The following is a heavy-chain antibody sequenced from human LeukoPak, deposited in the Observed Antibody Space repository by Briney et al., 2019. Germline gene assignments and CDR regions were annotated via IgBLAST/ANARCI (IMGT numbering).Heavy chain of an antibody. CDR1: GFTFSSYA. J-gene: IGHJ5*02. CDR3: ARTLTMLSWFDP. Sequence: GRSLRLSCAASGFTFSSYAMHWVRQAPGKGLEWVAVMSYDGSNKYYADSVKGRFTISRDNSKNTLYLQMNSLRPEDTAVYYCARTLTMLSWFDPWGQGTLVTVSS. D-gene: IGHD4/OR15-4a*01. V-gene: IGHV3-30-3*01. CDR2: MSYDGSNK.